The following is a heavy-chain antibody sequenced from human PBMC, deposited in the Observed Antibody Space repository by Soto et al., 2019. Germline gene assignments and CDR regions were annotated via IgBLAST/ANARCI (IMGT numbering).Heavy chain of an antibody. V-gene: IGHV3-23*01. D-gene: IGHD2-2*01. CDR1: GFTFSSYA. CDR3: AKVEAYCSSTSCYLFDY. Sequence: EVQLLESGGGLVQPGGSLRLSCAASGFTFSSYAMSWVRQAPGKGLEWVSAISGSGGSTYYADSVKGRFTISRDNSKNTLYLQMNSLRAEDTAVYYCAKVEAYCSSTSCYLFDYWGQGILVTVSS. CDR2: ISGSGGST. J-gene: IGHJ4*02.